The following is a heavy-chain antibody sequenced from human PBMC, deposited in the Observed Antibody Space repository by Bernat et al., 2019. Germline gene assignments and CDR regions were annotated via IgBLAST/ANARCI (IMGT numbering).Heavy chain of an antibody. D-gene: IGHD5-18*01. CDR3: GRLKQLNDAFDI. CDR2: IYPGDSDT. CDR1: GYSFTSYW. Sequence: EVQLVQSGAEVKKPGESLKISCKGSGYSFTSYWIAWVRQMPGKGLEWMGIIYPGDSDTRYSPSFQGQFTISAEKSISTAYLQWSCLKASDTAMYYCGRLKQLNDAFDIWGQGTMVTVSS. J-gene: IGHJ3*02. V-gene: IGHV5-51*03.